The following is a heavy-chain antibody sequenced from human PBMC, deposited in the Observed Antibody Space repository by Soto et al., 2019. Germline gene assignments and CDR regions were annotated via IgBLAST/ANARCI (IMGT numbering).Heavy chain of an antibody. V-gene: IGHV3-21*01. CDR2: ISSSSSYI. D-gene: IGHD2-15*01. Sequence: VGSLRLSGAASGFTFSSYSMNWVRQAPGKGLEWVSSISSSSSYIYYADSVKGRFTISRDNAKNSLYLQMNSLRAEDTAVYYCARDGGGYCSGGSCFYYYYGMDVWGQGTTVTVSS. J-gene: IGHJ6*02. CDR1: GFTFSSYS. CDR3: ARDGGGYCSGGSCFYYYYGMDV.